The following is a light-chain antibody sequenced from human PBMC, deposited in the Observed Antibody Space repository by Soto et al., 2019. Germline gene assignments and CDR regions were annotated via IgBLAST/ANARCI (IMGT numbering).Light chain of an antibody. Sequence: QSVLTQPPSVSAAPGQKVTISCSGSSSNIGGNSVSWYQQLPGTAHKLLIYDDNKRPSGIPDRFSGSKSGTSATLGITGFQTGDEADYYCGSWDSSPSAYVFGTGTKVTVL. J-gene: IGLJ1*01. CDR1: SSNIGGNS. CDR3: GSWDSSPSAYV. CDR2: DDN. V-gene: IGLV1-51*01.